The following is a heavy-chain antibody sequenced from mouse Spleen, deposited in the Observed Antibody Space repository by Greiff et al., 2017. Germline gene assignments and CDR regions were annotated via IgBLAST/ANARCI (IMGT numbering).Heavy chain of an antibody. CDR3: ATHYDYDGFDY. V-gene: IGHV14-3*02. CDR1: GFNIKDTY. CDR2: IDPANGNT. Sequence: EVQRVESGAKLVKPGASVKLSCTASGFNIKDTYMHWVKQRPEQGLEWIGRIDPANGNTKYDPKFQGKATITADTSSNTAYLQLSSLTSEDTAVYYCATHYDYDGFDYWGQGTTLTVSS. D-gene: IGHD2-4*01. J-gene: IGHJ2*01.